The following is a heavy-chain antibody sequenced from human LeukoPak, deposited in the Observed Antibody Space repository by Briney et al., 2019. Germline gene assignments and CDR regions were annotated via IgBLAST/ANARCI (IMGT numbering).Heavy chain of an antibody. CDR3: ARVNINNWHSCDY. Sequence: SGTLSLTCAVFGGSISSNNWWGWVRQPPGKGLEWIGEIYHSGSPNYNPSLKSRVTISVDKSRNHFSLNPSSVTAADTAVYYCARVNINNWHSCDYWGQGTLVTVSS. CDR1: GGSISSNNW. J-gene: IGHJ4*02. CDR2: IYHSGSP. V-gene: IGHV4-4*02. D-gene: IGHD1-1*01.